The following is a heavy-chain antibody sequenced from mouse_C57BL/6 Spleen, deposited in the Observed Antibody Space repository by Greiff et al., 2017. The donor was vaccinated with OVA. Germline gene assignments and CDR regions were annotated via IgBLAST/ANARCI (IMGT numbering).Heavy chain of an antibody. CDR1: GYTFTSYW. J-gene: IGHJ1*03. CDR2: IYPGSGST. Sequence: QVHVKQPGAELVKPGASVKMSCKASGYTFTSYWITWVKQRPGQGLEWIGDIYPGSGSTNYNEKFKSKATLTVDTSSSTAYMQLSSLTSEDSAVYYCARSPLYYYGSSSFYWYVDVWGTGTTVTVSS. CDR3: ARSPLYYYGSSSFYWYVDV. V-gene: IGHV1-55*01. D-gene: IGHD1-1*01.